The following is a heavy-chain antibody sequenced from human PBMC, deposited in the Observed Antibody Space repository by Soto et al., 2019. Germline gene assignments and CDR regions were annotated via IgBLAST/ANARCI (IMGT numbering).Heavy chain of an antibody. Sequence: GESLKISCAASGFTFSDYYMSWIRQAPGKGLEWVSYISSSGSTIYYADSVKGRFTISRDNAKNSLYLQMNSLRAEDTAVYYCARDYRIDSSGYYYFDYWGQGTLVTVSS. J-gene: IGHJ4*02. D-gene: IGHD3-22*01. CDR3: ARDYRIDSSGYYYFDY. CDR1: GFTFSDYY. CDR2: ISSSGSTI. V-gene: IGHV3-11*01.